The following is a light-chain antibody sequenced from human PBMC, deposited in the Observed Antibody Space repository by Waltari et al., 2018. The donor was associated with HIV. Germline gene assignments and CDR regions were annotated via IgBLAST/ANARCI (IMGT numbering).Light chain of an antibody. Sequence: QSLLTQSPSAAGTPGQRVTIPCFGTSSNIGSRSVNWYQHFPGTPPNLLIFSNTERPSGVPDRFSGSKSGTSASLAISGLHSQDEADYYCSAWDVTLNGLVFGGGTRLSVL. CDR3: SAWDVTLNGLV. CDR2: SNT. CDR1: SSNIGSRS. J-gene: IGLJ2*01. V-gene: IGLV1-44*01.